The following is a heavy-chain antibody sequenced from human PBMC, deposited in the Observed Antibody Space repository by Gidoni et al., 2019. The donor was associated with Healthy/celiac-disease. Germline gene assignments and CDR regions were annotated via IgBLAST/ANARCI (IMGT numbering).Heavy chain of an antibody. V-gene: IGHV3-30-3*01. CDR3: ARVSRYSSGLPLDY. J-gene: IGHJ4*02. D-gene: IGHD6-19*01. CDR1: GFTFSSYA. Sequence: QVQLVESGGGVVQPGRSLRLSCAASGFTFSSYAMHWVRQAPGKGLEWVAVISYDGSNKYYADSVKGRFTISRDNSKNTLYLQMNSLRAEDTAVYYCARVSRYSSGLPLDYWGQGTLVTVSS. CDR2: ISYDGSNK.